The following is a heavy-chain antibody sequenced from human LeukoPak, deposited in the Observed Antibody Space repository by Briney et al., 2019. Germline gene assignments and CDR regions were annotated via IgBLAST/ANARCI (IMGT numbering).Heavy chain of an antibody. V-gene: IGHV1-2*02. CDR1: GYTFTSYY. Sequence: ASVKVSCKASGYTFTSYYMHWVRQAPGQGLEWMGWINPNSGGTNYAQKFQGRVTMTRDTSISTAYMELSRLRSDDTAVYYCARDLPIAAAGEEFRKNAFDIWGQGTMITVSS. CDR2: INPNSGGT. D-gene: IGHD6-13*01. CDR3: ARDLPIAAAGEEFRKNAFDI. J-gene: IGHJ3*02.